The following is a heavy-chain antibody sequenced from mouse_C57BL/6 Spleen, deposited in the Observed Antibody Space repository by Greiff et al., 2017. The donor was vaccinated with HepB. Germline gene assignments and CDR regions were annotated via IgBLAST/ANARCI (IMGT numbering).Heavy chain of an antibody. J-gene: IGHJ4*01. Sequence: QVQLQQPGAELVKPGASVKMSCKASGYTFTSYWITWVKQRPGQGLEWIGDIYPGSGSTNYNEKFKSKATLTVDKSSSTAYMQLSSLTSEDSAVYYCGRGERDGDYAMDDWGQGTSVTVSS. D-gene: IGHD3-3*01. V-gene: IGHV1-55*01. CDR2: IYPGSGST. CDR3: GRGERDGDYAMDD. CDR1: GYTFTSYW.